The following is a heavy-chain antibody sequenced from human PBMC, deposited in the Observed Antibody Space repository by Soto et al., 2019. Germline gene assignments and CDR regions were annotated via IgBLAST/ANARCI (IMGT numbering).Heavy chain of an antibody. CDR3: AKGEFFSWSNFYLNPYFFDY. D-gene: IGHD1-26*01. Sequence: GGSLRLSCAASGFTFSRYGMHWVRQAPGKGLEWVAVISYDGSNKYYADSVKGRFTISRDNSKNTLYLQMTSLRAEDTAVYYFAKGEFFSWSNFYLNPYFFDYWGQGTLVTVSS. CDR2: ISYDGSNK. CDR1: GFTFSRYG. J-gene: IGHJ4*02. V-gene: IGHV3-30*18.